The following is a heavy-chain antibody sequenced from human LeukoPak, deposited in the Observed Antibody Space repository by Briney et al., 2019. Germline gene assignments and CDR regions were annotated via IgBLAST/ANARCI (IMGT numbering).Heavy chain of an antibody. V-gene: IGHV4-39*07. D-gene: IGHD3-10*01. CDR1: GGSISSSSYY. J-gene: IGHJ6*03. Sequence: SETLSLTCTVSGGSISSSSYYWGWIRQPPGKGLEWIGSIYYSGSTYYNPSLKSRVTISVDTSKNQFSLKLSSVTAADTAVYYCARVTSLGYYMDVWGKGTTVTVSS. CDR3: ARVTSLGYYMDV. CDR2: IYYSGST.